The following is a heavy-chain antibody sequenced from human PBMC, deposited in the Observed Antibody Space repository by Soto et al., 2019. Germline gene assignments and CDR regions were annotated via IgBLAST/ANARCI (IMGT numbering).Heavy chain of an antibody. D-gene: IGHD6-19*01. J-gene: IGHJ5*02. CDR2: ITGSGDRT. CDR3: AKGYSSGWHSSLSS. Sequence: EVQLLESGGGLVQPGGSLRLSFAASGFNFSNYGVSWVRQAPGKGLECVSGITGSGDRTSYADSVKGRFTVSRDNSKNTLSLQMNSLRVEDTAIYYCAKGYSSGWHSSLSSWGQGTLVIVSS. CDR1: GFNFSNYG. V-gene: IGHV3-23*01.